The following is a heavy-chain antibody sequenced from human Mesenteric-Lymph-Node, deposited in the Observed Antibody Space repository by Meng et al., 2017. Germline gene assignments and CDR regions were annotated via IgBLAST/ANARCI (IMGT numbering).Heavy chain of an antibody. V-gene: IGHV4-39*07. CDR2: IYYSGST. D-gene: IGHD3-16*01. CDR1: GDSISSSSYY. CDR3: ARGWGYLDY. J-gene: IGHJ4*02. Sequence: SETLSLTCAVSGDSISSSSYYWGWIRQPPGKGLEWIGSIYYSGSTYYNPSLKSRVTISVDTSKNQFSLKLSSVTAADTAVYYCARGWGYLDYWGQGTRVTVSS.